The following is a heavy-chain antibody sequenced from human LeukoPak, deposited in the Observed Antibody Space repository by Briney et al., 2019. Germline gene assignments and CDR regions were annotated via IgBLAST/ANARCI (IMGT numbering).Heavy chain of an antibody. CDR3: TYTSSSGVVY. D-gene: IGHD6-6*01. J-gene: IGHJ4*02. Sequence: GGSLRLSCAASGFTFSVSALYWVRQASGKGLEWVGRIRNKANNYATAYAASLKGRFSIFRDDSKNTAYLQMNSLETEDTAMYYCTYTSSSGVVYWGQGTLVTVSS. V-gene: IGHV3-73*01. CDR1: GFTFSVSA. CDR2: IRNKANNYAT.